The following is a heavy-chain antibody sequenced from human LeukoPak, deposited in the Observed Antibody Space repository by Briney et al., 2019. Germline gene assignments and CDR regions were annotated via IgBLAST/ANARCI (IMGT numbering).Heavy chain of an antibody. D-gene: IGHD3-3*01. J-gene: IGHJ6*03. CDR2: LSGSGGRI. Sequence: GESLKISCAASEFTFSSYAMSWVRQAPGKGLEWVSALSGSGGRIYYADSVKGRFTISRDNSKNTLYLQMNSLRAEDTAVYYCAKDTAYYDFWSGYYTGGPYYYMDVWGKGTTVTVSS. V-gene: IGHV3-23*01. CDR3: AKDTAYYDFWSGYYTGGPYYYMDV. CDR1: EFTFSSYA.